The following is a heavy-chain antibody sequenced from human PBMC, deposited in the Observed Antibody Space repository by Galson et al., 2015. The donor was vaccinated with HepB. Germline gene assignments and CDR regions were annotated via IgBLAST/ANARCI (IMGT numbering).Heavy chain of an antibody. CDR2: IIPIFGIA. D-gene: IGHD6-6*01. CDR1: GGTFSSYA. CDR3: ARGGAARGGGANDY. J-gene: IGHJ4*02. Sequence: QSGAEVKKPGESLKVSCKASGGTFSSYAISWVRQAPGQGLEWMGGIIPIFGIANYAQKFQGRVTITADESTSTAYMELSSLRSEDTAVYYCARGGAARGGGANDYWGQGTLVTVSS. V-gene: IGHV1-69*01.